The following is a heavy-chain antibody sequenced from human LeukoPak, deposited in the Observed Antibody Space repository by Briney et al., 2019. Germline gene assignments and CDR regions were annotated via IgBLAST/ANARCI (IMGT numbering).Heavy chain of an antibody. D-gene: IGHD1-26*01. Sequence: GGSLRLSCAASGFTFSSYAMSWVRQAPGKGLEWVSAISGSGGSTYYADSVKGRFTISRDNSKNTLYLQMNSLRAEDTAVYYCAKDEEWGLLGYMDVWGKGTTVTVSS. J-gene: IGHJ6*03. CDR3: AKDEEWGLLGYMDV. CDR1: GFTFSSYA. V-gene: IGHV3-23*01. CDR2: ISGSGGST.